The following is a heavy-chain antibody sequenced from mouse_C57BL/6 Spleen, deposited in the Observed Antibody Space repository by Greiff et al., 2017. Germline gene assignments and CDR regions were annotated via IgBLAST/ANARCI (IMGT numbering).Heavy chain of an antibody. CDR3: ARYYYGSSYLDY. J-gene: IGHJ2*01. V-gene: IGHV1-55*01. D-gene: IGHD1-1*01. CDR1: GYTFTSYW. Sequence: QVQLQQPGAELVKPGASVKMSCKASGYTFTSYWITWVKQRPGQGLEWNGDIYPGSGSTNYNEKFKSKATLTVDTSSSTAYMQLSSLTSEDSAVYYCARYYYGSSYLDYWGQGTTLTVSS. CDR2: IYPGSGST.